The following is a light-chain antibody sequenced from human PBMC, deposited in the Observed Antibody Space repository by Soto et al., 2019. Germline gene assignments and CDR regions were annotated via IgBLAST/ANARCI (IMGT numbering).Light chain of an antibody. CDR1: QDISDH. V-gene: IGKV1-27*01. CDR3: QKYNRTPRT. CDR2: EAS. J-gene: IGKJ1*01. Sequence: DFQMTQSPSSLSASVGDRVTITCRANQDISDHLAWYQHKPGKVPKLLIYEASTLQSGVPSRFSGGGFGTDFTLTISSLQPEDVATYYCQKYNRTPRTFGQGTKVELK.